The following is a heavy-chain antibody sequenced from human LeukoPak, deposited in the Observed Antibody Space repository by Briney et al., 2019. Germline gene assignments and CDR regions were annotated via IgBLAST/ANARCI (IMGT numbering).Heavy chain of an antibody. J-gene: IGHJ4*02. V-gene: IGHV3-74*01. D-gene: IGHD2-2*01. Sequence: PGGSVRLSCAASGFIFSSYCMRWVRQAPGKGPLWVSRINSDGSSTSYADSVKGRFTISRDNAKNTLYLQMNSLRAEDTAVYYCARRVVVPAAPYYFDYWGQGTLVTVSS. CDR3: ARRVVVPAAPYYFDY. CDR1: GFIFSSYC. CDR2: INSDGSST.